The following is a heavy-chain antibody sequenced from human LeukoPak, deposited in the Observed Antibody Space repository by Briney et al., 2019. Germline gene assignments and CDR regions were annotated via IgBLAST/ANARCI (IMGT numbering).Heavy chain of an antibody. J-gene: IGHJ4*02. D-gene: IGHD5-12*01. CDR2: ITSDGGSE. CDR1: GFTFSTYG. V-gene: IGHV3-30*03. Sequence: GGSLRLSCAASGFTFSTYGMHWVRQAPGKGLEWVAVITSDGGSEYYADSVKGRFTISRDNSKNTLYLQMDSLRAEDTAVYYCARKRGYSGYDHLDYWGQGTLVTVSS. CDR3: ARKRGYSGYDHLDY.